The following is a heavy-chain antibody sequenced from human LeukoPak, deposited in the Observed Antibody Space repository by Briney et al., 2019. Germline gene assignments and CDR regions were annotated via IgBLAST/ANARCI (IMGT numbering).Heavy chain of an antibody. CDR1: GFSFSRAW. Sequence: GGSLRLSCAASGFSFSRAWMSWVRQAPGKGLEWVGRIKSKSDGGTTDYATPVKGRFTISRDDSKNTLFLQVNSLKIEDTAVYYCTTVTLRPVGLWGQGTLVTVSS. V-gene: IGHV3-15*05. D-gene: IGHD3-10*01. CDR2: IKSKSDGGTT. J-gene: IGHJ4*02. CDR3: TTVTLRPVGL.